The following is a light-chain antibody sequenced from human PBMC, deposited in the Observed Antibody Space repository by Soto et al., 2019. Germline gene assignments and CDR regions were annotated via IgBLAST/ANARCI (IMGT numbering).Light chain of an antibody. CDR2: DAS. J-gene: IGKJ4*01. CDR1: QSVTSTY. CDR3: QQRSNWRVT. Sequence: TQSPGTLSLSPGERATLSCRAVQSVTSTYMAWYQQKPGQAPRLLIYDASNRATGIPARFSGSGSGTDFTLTISSLEPEDIAVYYCQQRSNWRVTFGGGTKVDIK. V-gene: IGKV3D-20*02.